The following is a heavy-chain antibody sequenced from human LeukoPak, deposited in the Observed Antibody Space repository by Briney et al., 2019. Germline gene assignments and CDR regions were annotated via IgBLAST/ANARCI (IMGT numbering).Heavy chain of an antibody. D-gene: IGHD3-3*01. CDR2: IYPGDSDT. J-gene: IGHJ5*02. CDR1: GYSFPSYW. V-gene: IGHV5-51*01. CDR3: ARHGLRFLEWLFFDP. Sequence: PGESLKISCKGSGYSFPSYWIGWVRQLPGKGLEWMGIIYPGDSDTRYSPSFQGQVTISADKSISTAYLQWSSLKASDTAMYYCARHGLRFLEWLFFDPWGQGTLVTVSS.